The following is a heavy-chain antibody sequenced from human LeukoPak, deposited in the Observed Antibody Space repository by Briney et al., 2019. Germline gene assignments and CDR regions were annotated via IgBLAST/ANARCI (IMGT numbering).Heavy chain of an antibody. Sequence: PGGSLRLSCAPSGFTFSRHGMHWVREAPGKGLEWVAIISNDGSRKYYAHSVEGRFTISRDNSKNTLYLQMDSLRAEDTAVYYCERDRAWNYFDYWGQGTLVTVSS. D-gene: IGHD3-3*01. V-gene: IGHV3-30*03. J-gene: IGHJ4*02. CDR3: ERDRAWNYFDY. CDR2: ISNDGSRK. CDR1: GFTFSRHG.